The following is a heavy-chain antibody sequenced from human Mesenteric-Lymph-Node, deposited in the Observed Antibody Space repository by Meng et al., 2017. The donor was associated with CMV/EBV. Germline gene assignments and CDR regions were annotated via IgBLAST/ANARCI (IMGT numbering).Heavy chain of an antibody. D-gene: IGHD1-26*01. J-gene: IGHJ4*02. CDR3: AKDRSTVGLTNYLDY. CDR2: ISSSGTNI. V-gene: IGHV3-11*04. CDR1: GFTLSDYY. Sequence: GESLKISCAASGFTLSDYYTNWIRQAPGKGLEWVSYISSSGTNIQYADSVKGRFTISRDDANNSVYLQMDSLRADDTAVYYCAKDRSTVGLTNYLDYWGQGMLVTVSS.